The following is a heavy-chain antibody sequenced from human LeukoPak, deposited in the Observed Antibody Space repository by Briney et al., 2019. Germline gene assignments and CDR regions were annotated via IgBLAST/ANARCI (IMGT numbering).Heavy chain of an antibody. CDR1: GGSISSGSYY. CDR2: IYTSGST. D-gene: IGHD2-15*01. Sequence: SETLSLTCTVSGGSISSGSYYWRWIRQPAGKGLEWIGRIYTSGSTNYNPSLKSRVTISVDTSKNQFSLKLSSVTAADTAVYYCARFVVAATPMHNFDYWGQGTLVTVSS. CDR3: ARFVVAATPMHNFDY. V-gene: IGHV4-61*02. J-gene: IGHJ4*02.